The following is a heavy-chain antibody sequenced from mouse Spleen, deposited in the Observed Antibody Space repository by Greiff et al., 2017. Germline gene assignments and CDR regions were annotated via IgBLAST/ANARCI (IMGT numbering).Heavy chain of an antibody. D-gene: IGHD2-1*01. CDR2: INPYNGAT. J-gene: IGHJ3*01. CDR3: AKFDGNFAY. V-gene: IGHV1-31*01. Sequence: EVKLVESGPELVKPGASVKISCKASGYSFTGYYMHWVKQSHVKSLEWIGRINPYNGATSYNQNFKGKASLTVDKSSSTAYMELHSLTSEDSAVYYCAKFDGNFAYWGQGTLVTVSA. CDR1: GYSFTGYY.